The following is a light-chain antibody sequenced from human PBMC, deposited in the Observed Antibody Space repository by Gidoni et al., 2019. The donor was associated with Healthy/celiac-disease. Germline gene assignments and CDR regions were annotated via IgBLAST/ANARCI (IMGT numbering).Light chain of an antibody. Sequence: EIVLTQSPCTLSLSPGERATLPCRASQSVSSSYLAWYQQKPGQAPRLLIDGACSRATGIPERISGGGCGKDFTLTSSRLEAEDFAVYYCQKYGSSPETFGQGTKVEIK. CDR1: QSVSSSY. J-gene: IGKJ1*01. CDR3: QKYGSSPET. CDR2: GAC. V-gene: IGKV3-20*01.